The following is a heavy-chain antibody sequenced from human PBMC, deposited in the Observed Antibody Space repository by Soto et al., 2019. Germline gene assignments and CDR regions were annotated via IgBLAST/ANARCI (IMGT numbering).Heavy chain of an antibody. CDR2: IYYSGST. CDR3: VGEGGEGNYFDY. CDR1: GGSISVSSVY. V-gene: IGHV4-39*02. D-gene: IGHD3-16*01. J-gene: IGHJ4*02. Sequence: ETLSLTCTVSGGSISVSSVYWGWIRQPPGKGLDWIGSIYYSGSTYYNPSLKSRVIISVDTSKSQFSLKLSSVTATDTAVYYCVGEGGEGNYFDYWGKGTPVTVSS.